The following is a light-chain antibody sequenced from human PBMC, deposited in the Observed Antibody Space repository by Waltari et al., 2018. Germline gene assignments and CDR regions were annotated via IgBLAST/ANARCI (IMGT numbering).Light chain of an antibody. CDR2: GNS. CDR3: QSFDSSLSVV. V-gene: IGLV1-40*01. J-gene: IGLJ2*01. CDR1: PPNIRADYD. Sequence: QSVLTQPPSVSGAPGQRVTISCPGSPPNIRADYDVHWYQQLPGTAPKLLIYGNSNRPSGVPDRFSGSKSGTSASLAITGLQAEDEADYYCQSFDSSLSVVFGGGTKLTVV.